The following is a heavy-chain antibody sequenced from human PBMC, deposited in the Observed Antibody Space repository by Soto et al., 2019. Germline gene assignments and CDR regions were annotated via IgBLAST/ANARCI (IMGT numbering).Heavy chain of an antibody. V-gene: IGHV3-30*18. J-gene: IGHJ6*02. CDR2: ISYDGSNK. CDR3: AKGADQWLDYYYGLDV. CDR1: GFTFSSYG. Sequence: QVQLVESGGGVVQPGRSLRLSCAASGFTFSSYGMHWVRQAPGKGLEWVAVISYDGSNKYYADSVKGRFTISRDNSKNTLYRQMNSLRAEDTAVYYWAKGADQWLDYYYGLDVWGQGTTVTVSS. D-gene: IGHD6-19*01.